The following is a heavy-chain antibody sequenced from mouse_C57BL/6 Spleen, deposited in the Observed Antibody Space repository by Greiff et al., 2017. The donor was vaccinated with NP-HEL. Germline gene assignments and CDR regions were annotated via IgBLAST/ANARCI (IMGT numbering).Heavy chain of an antibody. CDR1: SYAFSSSW. D-gene: IGHD2-10*01. Sequence: QVQLQQSGPELVKPGASVKISCKASSYAFSSSWMNWVKQRPGKGLAWIGRIYPGDGDTNYNGKFTVKATLTEDKSSSTAYMQLSSLPTDDSAVDCCGRLPYYVYGMDYWGQRTSGTVSS. CDR3: GRLPYYVYGMDY. V-gene: IGHV1-82*01. J-gene: IGHJ4*01. CDR2: IYPGDGDT.